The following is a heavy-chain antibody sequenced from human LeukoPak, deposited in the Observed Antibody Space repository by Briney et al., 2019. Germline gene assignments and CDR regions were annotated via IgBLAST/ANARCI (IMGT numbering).Heavy chain of an antibody. D-gene: IGHD2-2*01. CDR2: INPNSGGT. Sequence: ASVKVSCKASGYTFTGYYMHWVRQAPGQGLEWMGWINPNSGGTNYAQKFQGRVTMTRDTSISTAYMELSRLRSDDTAVYYCARAPYCSSTSCYRGWFDPWGQGTLVTVS. J-gene: IGHJ5*02. V-gene: IGHV1-2*02. CDR1: GYTFTGYY. CDR3: ARAPYCSSTSCYRGWFDP.